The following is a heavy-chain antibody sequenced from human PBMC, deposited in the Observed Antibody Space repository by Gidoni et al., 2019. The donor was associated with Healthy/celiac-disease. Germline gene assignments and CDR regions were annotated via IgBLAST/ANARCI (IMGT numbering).Heavy chain of an antibody. D-gene: IGHD3-10*01. Sequence: SIYYSGSTYYNPSLKSRVTISVDTSKNQFSLKLSSVTAADTAVYYCARRSPTLMDLGAFDIWGQGTMVTVSS. J-gene: IGHJ3*02. CDR3: ARRSPTLMDLGAFDI. CDR2: IYYSGST. V-gene: IGHV4-39*01.